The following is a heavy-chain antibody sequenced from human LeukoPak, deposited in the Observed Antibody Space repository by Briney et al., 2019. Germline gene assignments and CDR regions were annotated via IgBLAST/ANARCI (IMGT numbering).Heavy chain of an antibody. J-gene: IGHJ1*01. D-gene: IGHD2-2*02. CDR1: GFTFDDYG. Sequence: PGGSLRLSCAASGFTFDDYGMSWVHQAPGKGLEWVANIKQDGSEKYYVDSVKGRFTISRDNAKNSLYLQMNSLRAEYTAVYYCAREVYCSSTSCYTGYFQHWGQGTLVTVSS. CDR3: AREVYCSSTSCYTGYFQH. CDR2: IKQDGSEK. V-gene: IGHV3-7*01.